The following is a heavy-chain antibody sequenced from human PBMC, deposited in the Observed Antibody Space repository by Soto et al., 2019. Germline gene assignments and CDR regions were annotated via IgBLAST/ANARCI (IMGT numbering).Heavy chain of an antibody. J-gene: IGHJ4*02. D-gene: IGHD3-22*01. CDR1: GFTFSSYS. CDR3: ARLTTYGTSGDYCS. Sequence: EVQLVESGGGLVKPGGSLRLSCAASGFTFSSYSMNWVRQAPGKGLEWVSSISSSSSYIYYADSVKGRFTISRDNAKNSPYLQTAGLRAEDTAVYYCARLTTYGTSGDYCSRGQGTVVTVSS. CDR2: ISSSSSYI. V-gene: IGHV3-21*01.